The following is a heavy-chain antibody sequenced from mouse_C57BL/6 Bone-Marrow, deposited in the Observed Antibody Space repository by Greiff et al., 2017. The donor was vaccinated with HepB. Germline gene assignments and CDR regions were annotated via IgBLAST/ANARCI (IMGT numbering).Heavy chain of an antibody. CDR3: TTCGNYDYYAMDY. CDR1: GFNIKDDY. D-gene: IGHD2-1*01. J-gene: IGHJ4*01. V-gene: IGHV14-4*01. CDR2: IDPENGDT. Sequence: DVKLQESGAELVRPGASVKLSCTASGFNIKDDYMHWVKQRPEQGLEWIGWIDPENGDTEYASKFQGKATITADTSSNTAYLQLSSLTSEDTAVYYCTTCGNYDYYAMDYWGQGTSVTVSS.